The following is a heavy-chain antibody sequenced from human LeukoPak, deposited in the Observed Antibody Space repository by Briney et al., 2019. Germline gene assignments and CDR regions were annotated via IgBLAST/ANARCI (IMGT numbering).Heavy chain of an antibody. CDR1: GYTFTGYY. CDR2: INPNSGGT. J-gene: IGHJ4*02. Sequence: ASVKVSCKTSGYTFTGYYMHWVRQAPGQGLEWMGWINPNSGGTNYAQKFQGRVTLTRDTSISTAYMELSSLRPDDTAVYYCARDSVVSSAWGSGYFDYWGQGTLVTVSS. CDR3: ARDSVVSSAWGSGYFDY. V-gene: IGHV1-2*02. D-gene: IGHD3-22*01.